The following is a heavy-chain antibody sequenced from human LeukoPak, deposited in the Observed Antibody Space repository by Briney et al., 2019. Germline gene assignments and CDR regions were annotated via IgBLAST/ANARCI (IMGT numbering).Heavy chain of an antibody. Sequence: GGSLRLSCAASGFTVSSNYMSWVRQAPGKGLAWVSVIYSGGSTYYADSVKGRFTIPRDNSKNTLYLQMNSLRAEDTAVYYCARGFSGSYGGFDYWGQGTLVTVSS. CDR3: ARGFSGSYGGFDY. J-gene: IGHJ4*02. CDR2: IYSGGST. CDR1: GFTVSSNY. D-gene: IGHD1-26*01. V-gene: IGHV3-53*01.